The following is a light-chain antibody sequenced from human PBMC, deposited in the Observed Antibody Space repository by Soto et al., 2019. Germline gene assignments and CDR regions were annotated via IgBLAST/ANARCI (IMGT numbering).Light chain of an antibody. CDR2: EAS. J-gene: IGLJ1*01. V-gene: IGLV2-23*01. Sequence: QSALTQPASVSGSPGQSITISCTGTSSGVGSHKLVSWYQQYPGKAPKLIIFEASKRPSGVSNRFSGSKSGSTASLTISGLQAEDEADYYCCSNGGGSTYVFGTGTKVTVL. CDR3: CSNGGGSTYV. CDR1: SSGVGSHKL.